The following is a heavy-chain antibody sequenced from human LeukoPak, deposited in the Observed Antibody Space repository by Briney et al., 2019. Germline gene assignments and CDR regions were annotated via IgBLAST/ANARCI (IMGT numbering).Heavy chain of an antibody. V-gene: IGHV3-7*01. CDR2: INEDGSDK. D-gene: IGHD3-9*01. Sequence: PGGSLRLSCAASGFTFSSYWMTWVRQAPGKGLEWVADINEDGSDKHYVDSVTGRFTISRDNAKNSLYLQVNSLRADDTAVYYCARDPLTLYDYYMDVWGKGTTVTVSS. J-gene: IGHJ6*03. CDR3: ARDPLTLYDYYMDV. CDR1: GFTFSSYW.